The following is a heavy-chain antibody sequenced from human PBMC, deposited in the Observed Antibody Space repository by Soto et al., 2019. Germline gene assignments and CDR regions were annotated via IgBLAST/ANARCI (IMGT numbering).Heavy chain of an antibody. V-gene: IGHV4-59*08. Sequence: QVQLQESGPGLVKPSETLSLTCTVSGGSISSYYWSWIRQPPGKGLEWIGYIYYSGSTNYNPPLKSRVTISVDTSKNQFSLKLSSVTAADTAVYYCARHGYDFMTGYYYYYMDVWGKGTTVTVSS. D-gene: IGHD3-9*01. CDR3: ARHGYDFMTGYYYYYMDV. J-gene: IGHJ6*03. CDR1: GGSISSYY. CDR2: IYYSGST.